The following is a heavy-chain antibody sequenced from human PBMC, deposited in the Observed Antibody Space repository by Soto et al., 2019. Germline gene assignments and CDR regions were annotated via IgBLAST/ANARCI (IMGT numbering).Heavy chain of an antibody. CDR2: INDSGNI. Sequence: QVQLQQWGAGLLKPSETLSLTCAVYGGSFSRYQWSWIRQTPGKGLEWIGEINDSGNINYNPSLKSLVSIFVDTAKKQISLKLSSVTAADTAVYYCARGLILWFGELSRRGGYYYYMDVWGKGTTVTVSS. D-gene: IGHD3-10*01. V-gene: IGHV4-34*01. CDR1: GGSFSRYQ. J-gene: IGHJ6*03. CDR3: ARGLILWFGELSRRGGYYYYMDV.